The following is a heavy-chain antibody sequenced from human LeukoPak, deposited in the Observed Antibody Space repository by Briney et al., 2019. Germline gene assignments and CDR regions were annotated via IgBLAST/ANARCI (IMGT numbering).Heavy chain of an antibody. D-gene: IGHD5-18*01. CDR3: ARGVRVDTATPSQYYFDY. J-gene: IGHJ4*02. V-gene: IGHV1-3*01. CDR2: INAGNGNT. Sequence: GASVKVSCKASGYTFTSYAMHWVRQAPGHRLEWMGWINAGNGNTKYSQKFQGRVTITRDTSASTAYMELSSLRSEDTAVCYCARGVRVDTATPSQYYFDYWGQGTLVTVSS. CDR1: GYTFTSYA.